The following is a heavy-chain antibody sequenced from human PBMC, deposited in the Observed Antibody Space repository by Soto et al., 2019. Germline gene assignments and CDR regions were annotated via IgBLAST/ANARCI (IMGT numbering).Heavy chain of an antibody. D-gene: IGHD6-13*01. Sequence: QVQLVESGGGVVQPGRSLRLSCAASGFTFSSYAMHWVRQAPGKGLEWVAVISYDGSNKYYADSVKGRFTISRDNSKSTLYLQMNSLRAEDTAVYYCARPYSSSWLYYYYGMDVWGQGTTVTVSS. CDR2: ISYDGSNK. V-gene: IGHV3-30-3*01. CDR3: ARPYSSSWLYYYYGMDV. J-gene: IGHJ6*02. CDR1: GFTFSSYA.